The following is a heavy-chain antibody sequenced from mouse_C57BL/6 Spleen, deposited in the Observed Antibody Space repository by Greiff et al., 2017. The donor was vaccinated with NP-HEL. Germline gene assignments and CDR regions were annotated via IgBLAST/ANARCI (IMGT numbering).Heavy chain of an antibody. Sequence: QVQLQQPGAELVRPGTSVKLSCKASGYTFTSYWMHWVKQRPGQGLEWIGVIDPSDSYTNYNQKFKGKATLTVDTSSSTAYMQLSSLTSEDSAVYYCARPGTGGDWYFDVWGTGTTVTVSS. CDR3: ARPGTGGDWYFDV. CDR1: GYTFTSYW. V-gene: IGHV1-59*01. CDR2: IDPSDSYT. D-gene: IGHD4-1*01. J-gene: IGHJ1*03.